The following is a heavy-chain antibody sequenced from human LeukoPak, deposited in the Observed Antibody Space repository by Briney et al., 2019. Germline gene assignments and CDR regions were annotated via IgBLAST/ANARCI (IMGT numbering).Heavy chain of an antibody. CDR3: ARRWSFDD. CDR2: ISGSGSGGST. CDR1: GFTFSSSA. J-gene: IGHJ4*02. Sequence: GGSLRLSCAASGFTFSSSAMSCVRQAPGKGLEGVSSISGSGSGGSTYYADSVKGRFTISRDNSRNTLYLQMNSLRTDDTAVYYCARRWSFDDWGRGTLVTVSS. V-gene: IGHV3-23*01. D-gene: IGHD6-13*01.